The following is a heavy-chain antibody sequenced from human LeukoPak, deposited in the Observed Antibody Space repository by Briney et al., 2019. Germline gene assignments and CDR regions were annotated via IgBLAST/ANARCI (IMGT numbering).Heavy chain of an antibody. J-gene: IGHJ5*02. V-gene: IGHV4-59*01. D-gene: IGHD3-3*01. CDR2: IYYSGST. CDR3: ALSGDFWSGYRFDP. Sequence: SETLSLTCTVSGGSISSYYWNWIRQPPGKGLEWIGYIYYSGSTNYNPSLKSRVTISVDTSKNQFSLKLSSVTAADTAVYYCALSGDFWSGYRFDPWGQGTLVTVSS. CDR1: GGSISSYY.